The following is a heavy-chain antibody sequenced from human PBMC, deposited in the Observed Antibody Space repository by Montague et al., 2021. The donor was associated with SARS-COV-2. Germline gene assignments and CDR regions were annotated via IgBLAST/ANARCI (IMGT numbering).Heavy chain of an antibody. CDR3: VRGAEEAHFAMDV. CDR1: GGFISDSYY. Sequence: SETLSLTCIVSGGFISDSYYWAWIRQAPGKGLEWLGSLYRSGSVYSNPXXESRVSISVDKSKNHFSLRLTSATAAETAVYYCVRGAEEAHFAMDVWGQGTTVTVSS. CDR2: LYRSGSV. D-gene: IGHD3-10*01. J-gene: IGHJ6*02. V-gene: IGHV4-39*02.